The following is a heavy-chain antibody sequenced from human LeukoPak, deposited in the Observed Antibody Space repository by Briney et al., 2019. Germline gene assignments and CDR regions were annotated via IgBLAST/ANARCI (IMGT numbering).Heavy chain of an antibody. Sequence: ASVKVSCKASGYTLTDYYLHWVRQPPGQGLEWMGWINPNSGDTKSAQNFQGRVTMTRDTSISTAYMELSRLTSDDTAVYYCARGRREVAFGIWGQGTRVTVSS. CDR2: INPNSGDT. CDR3: ARGRREVAFGI. CDR1: GYTLTDYY. V-gene: IGHV1-2*02. J-gene: IGHJ3*02.